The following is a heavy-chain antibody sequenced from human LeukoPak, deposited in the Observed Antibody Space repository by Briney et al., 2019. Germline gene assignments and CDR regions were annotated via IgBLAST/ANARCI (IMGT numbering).Heavy chain of an antibody. CDR2: ISSSSSYI. CDR3: XXXFXVVHRYGMDV. V-gene: IGHV3-21*01. J-gene: IGHJ6*02. Sequence: GGSLRLSCAASGFTFSSYSMNWVRQAPGKGPEWVSSISSSSSYIYYADSVKGRFTISRDNAKNSLYLQMNSLRAEDTAVYYXXXXFXVVHRYGMDVWGQGTTVTVSS. CDR1: GFTFSSYS. D-gene: IGHD3-3*01.